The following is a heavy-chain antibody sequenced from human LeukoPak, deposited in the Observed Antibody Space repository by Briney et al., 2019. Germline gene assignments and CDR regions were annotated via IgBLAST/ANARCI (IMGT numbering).Heavy chain of an antibody. J-gene: IGHJ4*02. D-gene: IGHD1-7*01. V-gene: IGHV4-34*01. CDR3: ARGANNWNYPYYFDY. Sequence: SETLSLTCAVYGGSFSGYYWSWIRQPPGKGLEWIGEINHSGSTNYNPSLKSRVTISVDTSKNQFSLKLSSVTAADTAVYYCARGANNWNYPYYFDYWGQGTLVTVSS. CDR1: GGSFSGYY. CDR2: INHSGST.